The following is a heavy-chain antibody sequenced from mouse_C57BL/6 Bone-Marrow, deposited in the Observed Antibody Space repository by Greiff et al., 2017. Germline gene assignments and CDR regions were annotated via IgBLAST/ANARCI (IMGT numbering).Heavy chain of an antibody. Sequence: EVHLVESGGGLVQPGGSLSLSCAASGFTFTDYYMSWVRQPPGKALEWLGFIRNKANGYTTEYSASVKGRCTISRDNSQSILYLQMNALRAEDSATYYCARYSPPYDDGCSFDYWGQGTTLTVSS. CDR1: GFTFTDYY. J-gene: IGHJ2*01. D-gene: IGHD1-1*01. CDR3: ARYSPPYDDGCSFDY. CDR2: IRNKANGYTT. V-gene: IGHV7-3*01.